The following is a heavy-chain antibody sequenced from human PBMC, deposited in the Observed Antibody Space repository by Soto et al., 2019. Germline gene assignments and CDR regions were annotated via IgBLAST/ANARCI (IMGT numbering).Heavy chain of an antibody. CDR3: AREFSNSPEAFDS. CDR1: CGSVNSDSYY. CDR2: IYYTGST. Sequence: SATLSLTCTGSCGSVNSDSYYWSWIRQPPGRGLEWIGYIYYTGSTNYNPSLKSRVTISIDMSRNQFSLKLSSGTAADTAVYYCAREFSNSPEAFDSWGQGSLVTVSS. V-gene: IGHV4-61*01. J-gene: IGHJ4*02. D-gene: IGHD6-6*01.